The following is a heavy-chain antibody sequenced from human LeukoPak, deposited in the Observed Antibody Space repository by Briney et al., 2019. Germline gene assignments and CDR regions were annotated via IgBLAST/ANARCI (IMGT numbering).Heavy chain of an antibody. CDR1: GFTFSSYA. CDR3: ARANRRVSPDY. CDR2: ISGSGGST. V-gene: IGHV3-23*01. D-gene: IGHD5/OR15-5a*01. J-gene: IGHJ4*01. Sequence: GGSLRLSCAASGFTFSSYAMSWVRQAPGKGLEWVSAISGSGGSTYYADSVKGRFTISRDNANNMLYLQMNSLGAEDTAVYYCARANRRVSPDYWGHGTLVTVSS.